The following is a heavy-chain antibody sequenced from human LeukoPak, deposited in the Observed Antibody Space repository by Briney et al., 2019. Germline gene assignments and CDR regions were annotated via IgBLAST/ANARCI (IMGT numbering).Heavy chain of an antibody. Sequence: PGGSLRLSCAASGFTFSNAWMSWVRQAPGKGLEWVGRIKSKTDGGTTDYAAPVKGRFTISRDDSKNTLYLQMNSLKTEDTAVYYCTTDRKWFAEYFQHWGQGTLVTVSS. CDR3: TTDRKWFAEYFQH. CDR1: GFTFSNAW. D-gene: IGHD3-22*01. V-gene: IGHV3-15*01. J-gene: IGHJ1*01. CDR2: IKSKTDGGTT.